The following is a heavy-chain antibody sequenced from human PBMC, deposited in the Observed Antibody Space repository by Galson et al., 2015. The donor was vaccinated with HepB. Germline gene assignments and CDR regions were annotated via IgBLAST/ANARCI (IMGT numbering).Heavy chain of an antibody. CDR2: IIPILGIA. V-gene: IGHV1-69*02. CDR1: GGTFSSYT. Sequence: SVKVSCKASGGTFSSYTISWVRQAPGQGLEWMGRIIPILGIANYAQKFQGRVTITADKSTSTAYMELSSLRSEDTAVYYCARVRARRSDEGDYWGQGTLVTVSS. J-gene: IGHJ4*02. CDR3: ARVRARRSDEGDY. D-gene: IGHD3-16*01.